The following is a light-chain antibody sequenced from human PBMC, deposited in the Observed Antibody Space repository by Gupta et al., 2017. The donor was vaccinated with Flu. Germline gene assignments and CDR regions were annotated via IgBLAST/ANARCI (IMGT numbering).Light chain of an antibody. Sequence: DIVMTQSPLSLPVTPGEPASISCRSSQSILHSNGYNYLDWYLQKPGQSPQLLIYSGSNRASGVPDRFSGSGSGTDFTLKISRVEAEDVGVYYCIQALQTPWTFGQGTKVEIK. CDR1: QSILHSNGYNY. V-gene: IGKV2-28*01. CDR3: IQALQTPWT. CDR2: SGS. J-gene: IGKJ1*01.